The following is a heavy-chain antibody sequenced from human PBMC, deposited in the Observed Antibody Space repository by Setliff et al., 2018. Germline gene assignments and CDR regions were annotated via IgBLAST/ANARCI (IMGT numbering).Heavy chain of an antibody. CDR2: IFQSGIT. J-gene: IGHJ4*02. D-gene: IGHD5-12*01. Sequence: SETLSLTCAVSGFSITNGYYRGWIRQSPGRGLEWIADIFQSGITFYNPSLKSRVTMSLDTSTNQFSLKLRSVTAADTAVYYCARLGGLLVATMPFDYWGQGIPVTVSS. V-gene: IGHV4-38-2*01. CDR3: ARLGGLLVATMPFDY. CDR1: GFSITNGYY.